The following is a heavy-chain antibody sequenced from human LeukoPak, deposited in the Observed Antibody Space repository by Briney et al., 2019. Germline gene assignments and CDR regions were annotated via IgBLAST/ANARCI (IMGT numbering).Heavy chain of an antibody. CDR3: AREWFGELPFDY. CDR1: GGTFSSYA. J-gene: IGHJ4*02. CDR2: VIPIFGIA. D-gene: IGHD3-10*01. Sequence: SVKVSCKASGGTFSSYAISWVRQAPGQGLEWMGRVIPIFGIANYAQRFQGRVTITADKSTSTAYMELSSLRSEDTAVYYCAREWFGELPFDYWGQGTLVTVSS. V-gene: IGHV1-69*04.